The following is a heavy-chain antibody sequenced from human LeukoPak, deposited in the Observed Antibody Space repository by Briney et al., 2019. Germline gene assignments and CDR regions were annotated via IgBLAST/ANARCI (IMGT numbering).Heavy chain of an antibody. D-gene: IGHD1-26*01. V-gene: IGHV3-30-3*01. Sequence: PGGSLRLSCAASGFAFSSYSMHWVRQAPGKGLGWGAVISYDGSNKYYADSVKGRFTISRDNSRNTLFLQMNSLRAEDTAVYYCASFSHPRVGPTTWVFVWGQGTLVTVSS. CDR3: ASFSHPRVGPTTWVFV. CDR1: GFAFSSYS. CDR2: ISYDGSNK. J-gene: IGHJ4*02.